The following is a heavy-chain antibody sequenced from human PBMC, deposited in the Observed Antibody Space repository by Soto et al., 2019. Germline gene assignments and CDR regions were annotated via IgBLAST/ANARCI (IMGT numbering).Heavy chain of an antibody. CDR2: IYYSGST. V-gene: IGHV4-61*01. D-gene: IGHD3-22*01. J-gene: IGHJ4*02. Sequence: SETLSLTCTVSGGSVSSGSYYWSWIRQPPGKGLEWIGYIYYSGSTNYNPSLKSRVTISVDTSKNQFSLKLSSVTAADTAVYYCARHRFNYYDTTVYYYFDYWGQGTLVTVSS. CDR3: ARHRFNYYDTTVYYYFDY. CDR1: GGSVSSGSYY.